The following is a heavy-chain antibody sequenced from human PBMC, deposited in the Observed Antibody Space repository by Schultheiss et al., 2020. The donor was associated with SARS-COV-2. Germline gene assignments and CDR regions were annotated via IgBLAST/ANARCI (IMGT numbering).Heavy chain of an antibody. CDR1: GYSFTSYW. D-gene: IGHD2-2*01. CDR2: IYPGDSDT. CDR3: ARTYQLLWGLATKNYYYYYMDV. V-gene: IGHV5-51*01. J-gene: IGHJ6*03. Sequence: GGSLRLSCKGSGYSFTSYWIGWVRQMPGKGLEWMGIIYPGDSDTRYSPSFQGQVTISADKSISTAYLQWSSLKASDTAMYYCARTYQLLWGLATKNYYYYYMDVWGKGTTVTVSS.